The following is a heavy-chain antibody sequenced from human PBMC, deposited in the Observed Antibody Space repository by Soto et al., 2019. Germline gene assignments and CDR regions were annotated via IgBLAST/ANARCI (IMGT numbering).Heavy chain of an antibody. CDR2: IKSKTDGGTT. Sequence: LRLSCAASGFTFSNAWMSWVRQAPGKGLEWVGRIKSKTDGGTTDYAAPVKGRFTISRDDSKNTLYLQMNSLKTEDTAVYYCTTDWNDAPYYYYYGMDVWGQGTTVTVSS. V-gene: IGHV3-15*01. CDR3: TTDWNDAPYYYYYGMDV. D-gene: IGHD1-1*01. CDR1: GFTFSNAW. J-gene: IGHJ6*02.